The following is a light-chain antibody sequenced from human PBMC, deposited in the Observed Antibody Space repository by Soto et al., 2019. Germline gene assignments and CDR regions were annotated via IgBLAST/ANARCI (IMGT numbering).Light chain of an antibody. CDR2: GTS. Sequence: EIVLTQSPGTLSLSPGERATLSCRASQSVSSKYLAWYQQKPGQAPRVLIYGTSIRASGVPERFSGGGSGTDFTLTISSLEPEDFAVYYCQQHTNWPLTFGGGTKVDIK. V-gene: IGKV3D-20*02. J-gene: IGKJ4*01. CDR3: QQHTNWPLT. CDR1: QSVSSKY.